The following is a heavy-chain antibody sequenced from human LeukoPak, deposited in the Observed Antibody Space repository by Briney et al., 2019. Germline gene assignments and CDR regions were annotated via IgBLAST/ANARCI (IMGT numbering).Heavy chain of an antibody. D-gene: IGHD4-17*01. V-gene: IGHV3-23*01. CDR1: GFTFSSYA. Sequence: GGSLRLSCAASGFTFSSYAMSWVRQAPGKGLEWVSAISGSGGSTYYADSVKGRFTISRDNSKNTLYLQMNSLRAEDTAVYYCATISGYGDYPINDYWGQGTLDTVSS. CDR2: ISGSGGST. J-gene: IGHJ4*02. CDR3: ATISGYGDYPINDY.